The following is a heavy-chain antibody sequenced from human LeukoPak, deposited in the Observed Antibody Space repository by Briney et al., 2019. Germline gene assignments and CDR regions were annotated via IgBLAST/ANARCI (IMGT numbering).Heavy chain of an antibody. CDR2: ISNDGGGT. Sequence: GGSLRLSSAPPGFIFNNYGLISVRQAPGKGLEWVSAISNDGGGTQYADFVKGRFTISRDNSKNTLFLQMSSLRGEDTALYFCAKGSSGYFADLWGQGNLVTVSS. CDR1: GFIFNNYG. V-gene: IGHV3-23*01. D-gene: IGHD3-22*01. J-gene: IGHJ5*02. CDR3: AKGSSGYFADL.